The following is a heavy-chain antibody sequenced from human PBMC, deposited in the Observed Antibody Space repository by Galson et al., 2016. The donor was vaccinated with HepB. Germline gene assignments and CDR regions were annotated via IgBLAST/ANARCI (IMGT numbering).Heavy chain of an antibody. D-gene: IGHD3-10*01. Sequence: SVKVSCKASGGAFSTYSVTWVRQAPGQGLEWMGLIIPILGVADYGQRFHDRVIITADTSTKTAYMEMGGLTYEDTAVYYCAHVGGTADRYHFDSWGQGILVTVSS. CDR2: IIPILGVA. CDR1: GGAFSTYS. V-gene: IGHV1-69*10. J-gene: IGHJ4*02. CDR3: AHVGGTADRYHFDS.